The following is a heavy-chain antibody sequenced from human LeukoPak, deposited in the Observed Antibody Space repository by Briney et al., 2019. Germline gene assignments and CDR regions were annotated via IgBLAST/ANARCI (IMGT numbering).Heavy chain of an antibody. D-gene: IGHD3-16*01. CDR1: GFSFSNYG. CDR3: AKMITVWGVILSDY. CDR2: IWYDGSNK. J-gene: IGHJ4*02. V-gene: IGHV3-33*06. Sequence: GRSLRLSCAASGFSFSNYGMHWVRQAPGKGLEWVGVIWYDGSNKYYGDSVKGRFTISRDNSENTLYLQVSSLRAEDTAVYYCAKMITVWGVILSDYWGQGTLVTVSS.